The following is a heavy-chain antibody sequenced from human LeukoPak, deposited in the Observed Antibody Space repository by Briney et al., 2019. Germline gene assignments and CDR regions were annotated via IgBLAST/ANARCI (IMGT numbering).Heavy chain of an antibody. CDR2: IWYDGSNK. J-gene: IGHJ4*02. D-gene: IGHD5-12*01. Sequence: GGSLRLSCAASGFTFSSYGMHWVRQAPGKGLEWVAVIWYDGSNKYYADSVKGRFTISRDNSKNTLYLQMNSLRAEDTAVYYCARAVATYDYFDHWGQGTLVTVSS. CDR1: GFTFSSYG. V-gene: IGHV3-33*01. CDR3: ARAVATYDYFDH.